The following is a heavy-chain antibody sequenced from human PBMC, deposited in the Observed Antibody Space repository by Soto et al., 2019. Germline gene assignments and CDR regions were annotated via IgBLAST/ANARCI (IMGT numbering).Heavy chain of an antibody. V-gene: IGHV1-46*03. CDR1: GYTFTSYY. Sequence: ASVKVSCKASGYTFTSYYMHWVRQAPGQGLEWMGIINPSGGSTSYAQKFQGRVTMTRDTSTSTVYMELSSLRSEDTAVYYCATCDGAYCSGGSCYSDDAFDIWGQGTMVTVAS. J-gene: IGHJ3*02. CDR2: INPSGGST. D-gene: IGHD2-15*01. CDR3: ATCDGAYCSGGSCYSDDAFDI.